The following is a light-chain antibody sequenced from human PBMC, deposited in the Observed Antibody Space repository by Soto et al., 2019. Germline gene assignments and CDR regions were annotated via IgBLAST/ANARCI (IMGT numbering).Light chain of an antibody. CDR3: QQFDGSLWT. CDR2: DAS. V-gene: IGKV3-20*01. J-gene: IGKJ1*01. CDR1: QSVSSSY. Sequence: EIVLTQSPGTLSLSPGERDTLSCRASQSVSSSYLAWFQQKGGQAPRLLIYDASTRATGIPDRFSGSGSGTDFTLTISRLEPEDFAVYCCQQFDGSLWTFGPGTKVDIK.